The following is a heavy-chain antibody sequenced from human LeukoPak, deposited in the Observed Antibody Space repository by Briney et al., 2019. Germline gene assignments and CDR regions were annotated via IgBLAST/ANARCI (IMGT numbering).Heavy chain of an antibody. CDR1: GGTFSSYA. D-gene: IGHD3-10*01. J-gene: IGHJ6*03. Sequence: ASVKVSRKASGGTFSSYAISWVRQAPGQGLEWMGGIIPIFGTANYAQKFQGRVTITTDESTSTAYMELSSLRSEATAVYYCARGPTYYYGSGSDSYMDVWGKGTTVTVSS. CDR2: IIPIFGTA. CDR3: ARGPTYYYGSGSDSYMDV. V-gene: IGHV1-69*05.